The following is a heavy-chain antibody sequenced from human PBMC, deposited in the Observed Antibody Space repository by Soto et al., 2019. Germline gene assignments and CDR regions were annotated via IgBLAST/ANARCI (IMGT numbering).Heavy chain of an antibody. CDR2: INHSGST. J-gene: IGHJ1*01. CDR3: ARPPYNWNYGKYFQH. Sequence: SETLSLTCAVYGGSFSGYYWSWIRQPPGKGLEWIGEINHSGSTNYNPSLKSRVTISVDTSKNQFSLKLSSVTAADTAVYYCARPPYNWNYGKYFQHWGQGTLVTVSS. CDR1: GGSFSGYY. D-gene: IGHD1-7*01. V-gene: IGHV4-34*01.